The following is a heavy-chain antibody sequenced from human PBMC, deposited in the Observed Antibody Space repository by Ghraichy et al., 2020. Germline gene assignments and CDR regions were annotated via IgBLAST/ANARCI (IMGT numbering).Heavy chain of an antibody. CDR3: ARGGSRIVGAPKFDY. V-gene: IGHV4-34*01. CDR2: INHSGST. J-gene: IGHJ4*02. Sequence: SLTCAVYGGSFSGYYWSWIRQPPGKGLEWIGEINHSGSTNYNPSLKSRVTISVDTSKNQFSLKLSSVTAADTAVYYCARGGSRIVGAPKFDYWGQGTLVTVSS. CDR1: GGSFSGYY. D-gene: IGHD1-26*01.